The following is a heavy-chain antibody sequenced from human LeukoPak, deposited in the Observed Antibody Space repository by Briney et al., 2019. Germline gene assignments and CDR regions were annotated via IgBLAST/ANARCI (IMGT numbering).Heavy chain of an antibody. CDR3: AKQAAAVAGNNWFDP. D-gene: IGHD6-19*01. Sequence: GGSLRLSCEASGFTFNTYAIYWVRQAPGKGLEWVSGICGSGGRTYYADSVKGRFTISRDNSKNTLYLQMNSLRAEDTALYYCAKQAAAVAGNNWFDPWGQGTLVTVSS. J-gene: IGHJ5*02. CDR2: ICGSGGRT. CDR1: GFTFNTYA. V-gene: IGHV3-23*01.